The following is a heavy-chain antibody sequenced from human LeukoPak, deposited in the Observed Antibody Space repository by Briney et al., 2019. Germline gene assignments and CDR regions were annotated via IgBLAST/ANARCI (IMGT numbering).Heavy chain of an antibody. V-gene: IGHV1-2*02. CDR3: ARGDILTGYYYFDY. D-gene: IGHD3-9*01. Sequence: ASVKVSCKASGYTLTGYYMHWVRQAPGQGLEWMGWINPNSGGTNYAQKFQGRVTMTRDTSISTAYMELSRLRSDDTAVYYCARGDILTGYYYFDYWGQGTLVTVSS. J-gene: IGHJ4*02. CDR1: GYTLTGYY. CDR2: INPNSGGT.